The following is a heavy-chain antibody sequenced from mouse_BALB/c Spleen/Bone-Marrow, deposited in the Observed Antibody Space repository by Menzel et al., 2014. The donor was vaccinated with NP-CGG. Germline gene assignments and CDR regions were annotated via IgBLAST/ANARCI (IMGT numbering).Heavy chain of an antibody. CDR3: ARSGSSSGYFDY. CDR2: ISSGSSTI. J-gene: IGHJ2*01. V-gene: IGHV5-17*02. D-gene: IGHD1-1*01. Sequence: EVKLVESGGGLVQPGGSRKLSCAASGFTFSSFAMHWVRQAPEKGLEWVAYISSGSSTIYCADTVMGRFTISRDNPKNTLFLQMTSLRSEDTAMYYCARSGSSSGYFDYWGQGTTLTVSS. CDR1: GFTFSSFA.